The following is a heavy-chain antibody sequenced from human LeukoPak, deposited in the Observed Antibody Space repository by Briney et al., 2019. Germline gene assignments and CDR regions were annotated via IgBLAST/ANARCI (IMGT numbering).Heavy chain of an antibody. Sequence: SETLSLICTVSGGSISSSSYYWGWIRQPPGKGLEWIGSIYYSGSTYYNPSLKSRVTISVDTSKNQFSLKLSSVTAADTAVYYCARVDSSGWYRVASEYFQHWGQGTLVTVSS. V-gene: IGHV4-39*07. CDR1: GGSISSSSYY. CDR2: IYYSGST. CDR3: ARVDSSGWYRVASEYFQH. J-gene: IGHJ1*01. D-gene: IGHD6-19*01.